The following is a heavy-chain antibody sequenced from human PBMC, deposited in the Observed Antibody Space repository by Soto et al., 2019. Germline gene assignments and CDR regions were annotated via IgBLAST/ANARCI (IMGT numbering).Heavy chain of an antibody. D-gene: IGHD6-13*01. V-gene: IGHV1-69*01. CDR2: IIPIFGTA. Sequence: QVQLVQSGAEVKKPGSSVKVSCKASGGTFSSYAISWVRQAPGQGLEWMGGIIPIFGTANYAQKFRGRVTITADESTSTAYMELSSLRSEDTAVYYCARVAAAGRYYYYYYGMDVWGQGTTVTVSS. CDR1: GGTFSSYA. CDR3: ARVAAAGRYYYYYYGMDV. J-gene: IGHJ6*02.